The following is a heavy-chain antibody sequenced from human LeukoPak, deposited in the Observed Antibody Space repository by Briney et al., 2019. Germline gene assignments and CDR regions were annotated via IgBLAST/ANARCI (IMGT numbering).Heavy chain of an antibody. J-gene: IGHJ6*02. CDR2: INHSGST. CDR3: ARDVLRFLEWSSLYYYYGMDV. Sequence: SSETLSLTCAVYGGSFSGYYWSWIHQPPGKGLEWIGEINHSGSTNYNPSLKSRVTISVDTSKNQFSLKLSSVTAADTAVYYCARDVLRFLEWSSLYYYYGMDVWGQGTTVTVSS. CDR1: GGSFSGYY. V-gene: IGHV4-34*01. D-gene: IGHD3-3*01.